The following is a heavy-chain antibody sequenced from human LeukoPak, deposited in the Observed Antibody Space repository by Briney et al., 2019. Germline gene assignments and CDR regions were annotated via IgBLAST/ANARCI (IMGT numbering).Heavy chain of an antibody. D-gene: IGHD1-26*01. CDR1: GYTFTSYY. J-gene: IGHJ4*02. Sequence: ASVKVSCKASGYTFTSYYMHWVRQAPGQGLEWMGIINPSGGSTSYAQKFQGRVTMTRDTSTSTVYMELSSLRSEDTAVYYCARDSRGSGSYWSDFDYWGQGTLVTVSS. CDR3: ARDSRGSGSYWSDFDY. V-gene: IGHV1-46*01. CDR2: INPSGGST.